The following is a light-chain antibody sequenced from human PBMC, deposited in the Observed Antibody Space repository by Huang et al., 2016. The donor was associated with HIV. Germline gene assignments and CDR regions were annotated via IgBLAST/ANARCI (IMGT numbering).Light chain of an antibody. CDR2: DAS. Sequence: EIVLTQSPATLSLSPGERATLFCRASQSVNSYLAWYQQKPGQAPRLLIYDASNRATGIPARVSGSWSGTDCTLTISSLEPEDFVVYYCQQRSNWLYTFGQGTKLEIK. CDR3: QQRSNWLYT. V-gene: IGKV3-11*01. J-gene: IGKJ2*01. CDR1: QSVNSY.